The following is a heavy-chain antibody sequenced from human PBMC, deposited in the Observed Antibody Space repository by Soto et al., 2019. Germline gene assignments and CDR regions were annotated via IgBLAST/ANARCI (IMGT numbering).Heavy chain of an antibody. CDR2: IYISENT. D-gene: IGHD6-13*01. CDR1: GGSISSDY. Sequence: PSETLSLPCTVSGGSISSDYWSWFRQPAGKGLEWIGRIYISENTHYNPSLRSRVSMSLDTSKIQLSLILSTVTAADTAVYYCARGVGRSSWTSFDSWGQGTLVTVSS. CDR3: ARGVGRSSWTSFDS. J-gene: IGHJ4*02. V-gene: IGHV4-4*07.